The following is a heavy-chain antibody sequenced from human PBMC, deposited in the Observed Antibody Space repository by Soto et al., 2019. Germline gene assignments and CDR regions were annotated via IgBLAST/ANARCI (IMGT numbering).Heavy chain of an antibody. CDR2: IYWDDDK. J-gene: IGHJ5*02. V-gene: IGHV2-5*02. CDR1: GFSLSNSGVG. D-gene: IGHD4-17*01. Sequence: QITLNESGPTLVKPTQPLTLTCTFSGFSLSNSGVGVGWILQPPGKSLEWLALIYWDDDKGYSPSLKSRLTITKDTSKTQVVLTMPNRDPVDTATYYCEHSPGYGDPLWFDPWGQGTLVTVSS. CDR3: EHSPGYGDPLWFDP.